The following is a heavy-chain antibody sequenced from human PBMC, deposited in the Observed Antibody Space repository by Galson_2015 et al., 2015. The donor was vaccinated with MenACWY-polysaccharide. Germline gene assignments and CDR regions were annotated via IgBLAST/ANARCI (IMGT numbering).Heavy chain of an antibody. Sequence: SVKVSCKASGYTFIIYQMHWVRQAPGQGLEWLGIINPSDGRTTYAQKFRGRVTMTRDTSTSTVYMELSSLKSEDTAVYYCARDLNPRVAEARHPLSDYWGQGPLVTVSS. J-gene: IGHJ4*02. CDR3: ARDLNPRVAEARHPLSDY. V-gene: IGHV1-46*01. D-gene: IGHD6-19*01. CDR2: INPSDGRT. CDR1: GYTFIIYQ.